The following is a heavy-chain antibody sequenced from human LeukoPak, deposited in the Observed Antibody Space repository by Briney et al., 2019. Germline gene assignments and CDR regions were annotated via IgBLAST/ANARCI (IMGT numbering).Heavy chain of an antibody. V-gene: IGHV3-53*01. D-gene: IGHD3-22*01. CDR3: ATRYFYIGSRYYYGYFFDY. CDR1: GFIVSESY. Sequence: GGSLRLSCAASGFIVSESYMGWVRQAPGKGLEWVSVIYKDGSPRYADSAKGRFTISRDSSKNALYLQMNSLRAEDTAVYYCATRYFYIGSRYYYGYFFDYWGQGTLVTVSS. J-gene: IGHJ4*02. CDR2: IYKDGSP.